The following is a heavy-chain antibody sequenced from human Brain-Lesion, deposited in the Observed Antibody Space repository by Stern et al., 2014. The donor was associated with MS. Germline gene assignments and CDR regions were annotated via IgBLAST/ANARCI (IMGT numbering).Heavy chain of an antibody. V-gene: IGHV4-39*01. CDR1: GGSVSSTSYA. CDR2: IYYSGNT. D-gene: IGHD2-15*01. J-gene: IGHJ5*02. Sequence: QVQLVQSGPGLVKPSETLSLTCTVAGGSVSSTSYAWAWIRQPPGKGLGWIGTIYYSGNTYYSPSLKSRLTISRAPPKNQSPRQWGLVTAADTAVYYCAGEEDIRYCSGGSCTGNWFDPWGQGTLVTVSS. CDR3: AGEEDIRYCSGGSCTGNWFDP.